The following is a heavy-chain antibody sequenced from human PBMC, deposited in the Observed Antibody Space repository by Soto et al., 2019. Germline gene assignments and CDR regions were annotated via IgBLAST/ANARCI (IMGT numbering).Heavy chain of an antibody. V-gene: IGHV3-23*01. CDR1: GFTFSSYA. CDR3: AKFFTSVVPAAAIDY. J-gene: IGHJ4*02. CDR2: ISGRGGST. D-gene: IGHD2-2*01. Sequence: EVQLLESGGGLVQPGGSLRLSCAASGFTFSSYAMSWVRQAPGKGLEWVSGISGRGGSTYYADSVKGRFTISRDNSKNTLYLQMNSLRAEDTAVYYCAKFFTSVVPAAAIDYWGQGTLVTVSS.